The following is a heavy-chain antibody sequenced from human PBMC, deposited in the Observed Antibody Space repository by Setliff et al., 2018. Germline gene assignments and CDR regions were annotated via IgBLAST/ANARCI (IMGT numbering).Heavy chain of an antibody. J-gene: IGHJ6*03. Sequence: SVKVSCKASGYSFSTYAMSWIRQAPGQGLEWMGWIIPMFGTTNYAQRFRGRVTITADESTTTAYLELSSLRSEDTAVYYCARVRDCSGGICHRGFHHYMDVWGKGTTVTVSS. CDR2: IIPMFGTT. CDR1: GYSFSTYA. V-gene: IGHV1-69*13. D-gene: IGHD2-15*01. CDR3: ARVRDCSGGICHRGFHHYMDV.